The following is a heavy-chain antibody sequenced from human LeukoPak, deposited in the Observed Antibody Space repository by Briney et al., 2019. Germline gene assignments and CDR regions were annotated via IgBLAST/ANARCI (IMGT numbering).Heavy chain of an antibody. CDR2: INHSGST. CDR3: ARVGSGWHLDY. J-gene: IGHJ4*02. D-gene: IGHD6-19*01. CDR1: GGSFSGYY. Sequence: SETLSLTCAVYGGSFSGYYWSWIRQPPGKGLEWIGEINHSGSTNYNPSLKSRVTISVDTSKNQFSLKLSSVTAADTAVYYCARVGSGWHLDYWGQGTLVTVSS. V-gene: IGHV4-34*01.